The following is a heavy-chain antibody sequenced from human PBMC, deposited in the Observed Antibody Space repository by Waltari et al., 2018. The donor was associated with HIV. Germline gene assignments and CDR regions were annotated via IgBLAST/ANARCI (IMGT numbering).Heavy chain of an antibody. Sequence: EVQLVESGGGLVQPGGSLRLSCAAYGFTVSSNSMSWVRQAPGKGLEWVSVIYSGGSTYYADSVKGRFTISRDNSKNTLYLQMNSLRAEDTAVYYCARGIIAAAGNWFDPWGQGTLVTVSS. J-gene: IGHJ5*02. CDR3: ARGIIAAAGNWFDP. V-gene: IGHV3-66*02. CDR1: GFTVSSNS. CDR2: IYSGGST. D-gene: IGHD6-13*01.